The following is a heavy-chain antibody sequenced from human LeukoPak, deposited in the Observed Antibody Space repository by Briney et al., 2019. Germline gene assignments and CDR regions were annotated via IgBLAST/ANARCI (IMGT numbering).Heavy chain of an antibody. V-gene: IGHV4-34*01. D-gene: IGHD4-17*01. Sequence: KPSETLSLTCAVYGGSFSGYYWSWIRQPPGKGLEWIGEINHSGSTNYNPSLKSRVTISVDTSKNQFSLKLSSVTAADTAVYYCARSNHDYGDPWYFDLWGRGTLVTVSS. CDR1: GGSFSGYY. J-gene: IGHJ2*01. CDR3: ARSNHDYGDPWYFDL. CDR2: INHSGST.